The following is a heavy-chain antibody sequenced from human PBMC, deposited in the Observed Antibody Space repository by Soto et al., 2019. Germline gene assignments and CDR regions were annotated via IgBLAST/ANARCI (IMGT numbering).Heavy chain of an antibody. CDR2: IWYDGSNK. J-gene: IGHJ4*02. V-gene: IGHV3-33*01. CDR3: ARAVGPFDY. CDR1: GFIFSTYG. Sequence: GSLRLSCAASGFIFSTYGMHWVRQAPGKGLEWVAVIWYDGSNKYYADSVRGRFTISRDNSKNTLFLQLNSLRVEDMAVYFCARAVGPFDYWGQGTLVTVSS. D-gene: IGHD1-26*01.